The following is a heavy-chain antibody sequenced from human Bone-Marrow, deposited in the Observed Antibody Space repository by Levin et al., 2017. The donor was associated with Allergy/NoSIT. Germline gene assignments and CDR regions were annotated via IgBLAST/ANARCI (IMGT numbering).Heavy chain of an antibody. CDR1: GFTVSSQY. D-gene: IGHD6-6*01. V-gene: IGHV3-66*01. CDR2: IYDGDST. CDR3: VKGWSSSSVFDG. J-gene: IGHJ4*02. Sequence: PGESLKISCAASGFTVSSQYMTWVRQAPGKGLEWVSVIYDGDSTYYADSVKGRFTISRDNSKNTLYLQMNSLRVEDTALYYCVKGWSSSSVFDGWGQGTLVTVSS.